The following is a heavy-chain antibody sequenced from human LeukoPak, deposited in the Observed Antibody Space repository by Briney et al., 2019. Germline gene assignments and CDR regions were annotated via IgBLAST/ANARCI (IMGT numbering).Heavy chain of an antibody. CDR1: GFTVSSNY. CDR2: IYSGGST. V-gene: IGHV3-66*04. D-gene: IGHD2-2*02. CDR3: ASQVVPAAISDYYGMDV. Sequence: GGSLRLSCAASGFTVSSNYMSWVRQAPGKGLEWVSVIYSGGSTYYADSVKGRFTISRDNSKNTLYLQMNSLRAEDTAVYYCASQVVPAAISDYYGMDVWGQGTTVTVSS. J-gene: IGHJ6*02.